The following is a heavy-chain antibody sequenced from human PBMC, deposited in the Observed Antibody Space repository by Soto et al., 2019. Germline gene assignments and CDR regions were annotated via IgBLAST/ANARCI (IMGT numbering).Heavy chain of an antibody. D-gene: IGHD4-17*01. CDR1: GFSLSTSGRG. V-gene: IGHV2-5*01. CDR2: IYWNDDE. CDR3: AHRGYGDYPRDNWFDP. Sequence: QITLKESGPTLVKPTQTLTLTCSFSGFSLSTSGRGVGWIRQPPGKALEWLALIYWNDDERYSPSLKNRLTITKDTSKHQVGLTMTNMDPVDTATYYCAHRGYGDYPRDNWFDPWGQGTLVTVSS. J-gene: IGHJ5*02.